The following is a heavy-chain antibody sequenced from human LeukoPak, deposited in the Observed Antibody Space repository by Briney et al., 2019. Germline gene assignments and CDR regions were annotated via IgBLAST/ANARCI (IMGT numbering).Heavy chain of an antibody. V-gene: IGHV3-48*03. D-gene: IGHD1-26*01. Sequence: PGGSLSLSYAVSGFTFSSIGTNWVRQAPGKGLEWVSYISSSGSIMFYADSVKGRFTISRDNAKNSLYLQMNSLRAEDTAVYYCARALGGSYWSYVMDFWGQGTTVTVSS. J-gene: IGHJ6*02. CDR3: ARALGGSYWSYVMDF. CDR1: GFTFSSIG. CDR2: ISSSGSIM.